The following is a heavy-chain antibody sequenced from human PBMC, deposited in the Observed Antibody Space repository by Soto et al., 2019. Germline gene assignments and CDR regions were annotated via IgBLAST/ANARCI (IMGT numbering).Heavy chain of an antibody. CDR1: GYTFTSYG. CDR2: ISAYNGNT. D-gene: IGHD6-13*01. J-gene: IGHJ4*02. CDR3: ARVIQAAAVMYYFDY. Sequence: ASVKVSCKASGYTFTSYGISWVRQAPGQGLEWMGWISAYNGNTNYAQKLQGRVTMTTDTSTSTAYMELRSLRSDDTAMYYCARVIQAAAVMYYFDYWGQGTLVTVSS. V-gene: IGHV1-18*01.